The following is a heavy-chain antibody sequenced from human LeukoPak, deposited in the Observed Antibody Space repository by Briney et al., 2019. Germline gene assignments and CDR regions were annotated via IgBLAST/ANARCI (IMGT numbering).Heavy chain of an antibody. CDR1: GGSISSGGYS. Sequence: PSETLSLTCAVSGGSISSGGYSWSWIRQPPGKGLEWIGYIYYSGSTYYNPSLKSRVTISVDTSKNQFSLKLSSVTAADTAVYYCARDQANDYGDGDGLDYWGQGTLVTVSS. CDR3: ARDQANDYGDGDGLDY. J-gene: IGHJ4*02. CDR2: IYYSGST. V-gene: IGHV4-30-4*07. D-gene: IGHD4-17*01.